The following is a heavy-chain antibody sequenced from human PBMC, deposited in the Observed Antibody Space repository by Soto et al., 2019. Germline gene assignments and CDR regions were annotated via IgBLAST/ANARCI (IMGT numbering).Heavy chain of an antibody. CDR2: IYYIGST. CDR3: ARHTPYDSSGYYPYGY. V-gene: IGHV4-4*02. CDR1: GGSISSSNW. D-gene: IGHD3-22*01. Sequence: SETLSLTCAVSGGSISSSNWWSWVRQPPGKGLEWIGGIYYIGSTNYNPSLKSRVTISVDKSKNQFSLKLSSVTAADTAVYYCARHTPYDSSGYYPYGYWGQGTQVTVSS. J-gene: IGHJ4*02.